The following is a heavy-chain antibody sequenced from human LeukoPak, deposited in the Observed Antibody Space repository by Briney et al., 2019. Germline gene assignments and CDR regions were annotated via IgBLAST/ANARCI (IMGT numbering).Heavy chain of an antibody. V-gene: IGHV3-21*01. CDR1: GFTFSSYS. CDR2: ISSSSSYI. D-gene: IGHD4-23*01. CDR3: AKDQTTVVTYMDV. Sequence: GGSLRLSCAASGFTFSSYSMNWVRQAPGKGLEWVSSISSSSSYIYYADSVKGRFTISRDNAKNSLYLQMNSLRAEDTAVYYCAKDQTTVVTYMDVWGKGTTVTISS. J-gene: IGHJ6*03.